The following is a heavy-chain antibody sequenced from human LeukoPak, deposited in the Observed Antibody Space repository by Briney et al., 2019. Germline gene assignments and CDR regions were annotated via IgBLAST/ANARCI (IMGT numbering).Heavy chain of an antibody. CDR3: ARGASSTSPASYYYYMDV. V-gene: IGHV4-59*01. Sequence: ETLSLTCTVSGGSISSYYWSWIRQPPGKGLEWIGYIYYSGSTNYNPSLKSRVTISVDTSKNQFSLKLSSVTAADTAVYYCARGASSTSPASYYYYMDVWGKGTTVSVSS. J-gene: IGHJ6*03. D-gene: IGHD2-2*01. CDR2: IYYSGST. CDR1: GGSISSYY.